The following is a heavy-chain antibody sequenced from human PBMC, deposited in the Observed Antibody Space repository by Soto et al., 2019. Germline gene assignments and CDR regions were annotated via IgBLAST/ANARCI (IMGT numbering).Heavy chain of an antibody. V-gene: IGHV3-23*01. D-gene: IGHD3-9*01. J-gene: IGHJ3*02. CDR3: AKGLRYFDWLPLGNAFDI. Sequence: GGSLRLSCAASGFTFSSYAMSWVRQAPGKGLEWVSAISGSGGSTYYADSVKGRFTISRDNSKNTLYLQMNSLRAEDTAVYYCAKGLRYFDWLPLGNAFDIWGQGTMVTVSS. CDR2: ISGSGGST. CDR1: GFTFSSYA.